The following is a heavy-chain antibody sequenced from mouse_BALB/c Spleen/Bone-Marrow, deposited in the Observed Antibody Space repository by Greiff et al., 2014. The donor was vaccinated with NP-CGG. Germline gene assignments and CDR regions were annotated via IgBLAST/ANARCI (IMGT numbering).Heavy chain of an antibody. CDR1: DFNIKDYY. CDR3: KADPIT. CDR2: IDPENGDT. V-gene: IGHV14-4*02. Sequence: EVQLQQSGAELVRSGASVKLSCTASDFNIKDYYMNWVKQRPEQGLEWIGWIDPENGDTEYAPKFQGKATMTADTSSNTAYLQLSSLTSEDTGVYYCKADPITWGQGTTLTVSS. J-gene: IGHJ2*01.